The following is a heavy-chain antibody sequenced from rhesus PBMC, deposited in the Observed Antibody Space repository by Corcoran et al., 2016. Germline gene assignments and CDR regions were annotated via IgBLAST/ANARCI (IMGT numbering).Heavy chain of an antibody. Sequence: QVQLQESGPGLVKPSETLSVTCAVSGGSISSSYWSWIRQAPGTGLEWIGYIYGSGSSTNYNPSLKSRVTLSVDTSKNQFSLKLSSVTAADTAVYYCASARSSSGQGWYFDLWGPGTPITISS. CDR2: IYGSGSST. CDR3: ASARSSSGQGWYFDL. D-gene: IGHD6-31*01. V-gene: IGHV4-169*02. CDR1: GGSISSSY. J-gene: IGHJ2*01.